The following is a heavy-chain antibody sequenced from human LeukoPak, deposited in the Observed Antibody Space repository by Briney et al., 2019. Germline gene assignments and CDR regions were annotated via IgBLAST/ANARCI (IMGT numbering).Heavy chain of an antibody. Sequence: GGSLRLSCAASGFTFSSYWMHWVRQAPGKGLVWVSRINSDGSSTSYADSVKGRFTISRDNSKNTLYLQMNSLRVEDTAVYYCASQRGYTYGYVDNWGQGTLVTVSS. D-gene: IGHD5-18*01. CDR2: INSDGSST. CDR1: GFTFSSYW. V-gene: IGHV3-74*01. J-gene: IGHJ4*02. CDR3: ASQRGYTYGYVDN.